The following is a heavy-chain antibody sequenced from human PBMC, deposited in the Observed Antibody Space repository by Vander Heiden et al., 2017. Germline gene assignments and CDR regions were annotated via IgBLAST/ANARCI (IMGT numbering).Heavy chain of an antibody. CDR1: VFTFSNAW. J-gene: IGHJ5*02. Sequence: EVRLVESGGGLVKPGGTLRLSCAAPVFTFSNAWMNWVRQAPGKGLEWVGRIKSKTDGGTIDYGAPVKGRFTISRDDPKNTLYLQMNSLKTEDTAVYYCTRWDWFDPWGQGTLVTVSS. CDR3: TRWDWFDP. V-gene: IGHV3-15*07. D-gene: IGHD1-26*01. CDR2: IKSKTDGGTI.